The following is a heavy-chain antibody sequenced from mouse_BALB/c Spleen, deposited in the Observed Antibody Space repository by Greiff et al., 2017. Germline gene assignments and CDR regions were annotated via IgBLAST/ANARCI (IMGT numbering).Heavy chain of an antibody. CDR1: GFTFSSYA. V-gene: IGHV5-6-5*01. CDR2: ISSGGST. Sequence: EVHLVESGGGLVKPGGSLKLSCAASGFTFSSYAMSWVRQTPEKRLEWVASISSGGSTYYPASVKGRFTISRDKARNLLYLQMSSLRSEDTAMYYCARDDYDAMDYWGQGTSVTVS. CDR3: ARDDYDAMDY. J-gene: IGHJ4*01.